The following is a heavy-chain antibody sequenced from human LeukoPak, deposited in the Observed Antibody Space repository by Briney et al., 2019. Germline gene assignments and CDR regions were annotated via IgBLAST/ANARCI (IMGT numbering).Heavy chain of an antibody. CDR1: GFTFSSYS. Sequence: GSLRLSCAASGFTFSSYSMNWVRQAPGKGLEWVANIKEDGTEEDYLDSVKGRFTISRDNAQNSLYLQMNSLRAEDTAVYYCARVPPVNRDTSAYRPLDYWGQGTLVTVSS. J-gene: IGHJ4*02. CDR2: IKEDGTEE. V-gene: IGHV3-7*01. D-gene: IGHD3-22*01. CDR3: ARVPPVNRDTSAYRPLDY.